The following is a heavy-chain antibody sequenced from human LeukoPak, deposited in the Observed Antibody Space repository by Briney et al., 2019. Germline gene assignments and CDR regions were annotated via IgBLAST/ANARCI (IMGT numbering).Heavy chain of an antibody. CDR3: AKLGDGSGSYWDGGFDY. CDR2: IRYDGSNK. Sequence: PGGSLRLSCAASGFTFSSYGMHWVRQAPGKGLEWVAFIRYDGSNKYYADSVKGRFTISRDNSKNTLYLQMNSLRAEDTAVYYCAKLGDGSGSYWDGGFDYWGQGTLVTVSS. V-gene: IGHV3-30*02. CDR1: GFTFSSYG. D-gene: IGHD3-10*01. J-gene: IGHJ4*02.